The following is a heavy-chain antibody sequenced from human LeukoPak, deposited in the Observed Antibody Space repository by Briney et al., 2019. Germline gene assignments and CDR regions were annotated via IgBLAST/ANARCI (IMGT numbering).Heavy chain of an antibody. CDR2: INHSGST. CDR3: ARQCVVVVPAAIPRWFDP. Sequence: SETLSLTCAVYGGSFSGYYWSWIRQPPGKGLEWIGEINHSGSTNYNPSLKSRVTISVDTSKNQFSLKLSSVTAADTAVYYCARQCVVVVPAAIPRWFDPWGQGTLVTVSS. J-gene: IGHJ5*02. D-gene: IGHD2-2*01. CDR1: GGSFSGYY. V-gene: IGHV4-34*01.